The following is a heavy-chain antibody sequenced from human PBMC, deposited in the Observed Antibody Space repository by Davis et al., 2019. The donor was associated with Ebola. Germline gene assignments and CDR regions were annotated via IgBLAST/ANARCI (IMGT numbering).Heavy chain of an antibody. Sequence: PGGSLRLSCAASGFPFTGYGMHWVRQAPGKGLEWVTFLRDDGHNANYADSVKGRFTISRDTSKNTVYLQMNSLRAEDTAVYYCARDTGRYNWNDGAFDIWGQGTMVTVSS. CDR1: GFPFTGYG. J-gene: IGHJ3*02. CDR3: ARDTGRYNWNDGAFDI. D-gene: IGHD1-20*01. V-gene: IGHV3-30*02. CDR2: LRDDGHNA.